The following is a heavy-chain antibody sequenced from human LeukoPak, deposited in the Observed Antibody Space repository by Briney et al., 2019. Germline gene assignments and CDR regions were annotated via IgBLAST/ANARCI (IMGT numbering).Heavy chain of an antibody. J-gene: IGHJ4*02. D-gene: IGHD3-16*01. Sequence: PSETLSLTCTISGSSITSVSHYWGWIRQPPGKGLEWIGDIYYIGSTYYSPSLRSRVTMSVHTSENQLSLRLNSVTAVDTAVYYCARRWGNIVGVTYEYWGQGTLVTVSS. CDR1: GSSITSVSHY. CDR2: IYYIGST. CDR3: ARRWGNIVGVTYEY. V-gene: IGHV4-39*01.